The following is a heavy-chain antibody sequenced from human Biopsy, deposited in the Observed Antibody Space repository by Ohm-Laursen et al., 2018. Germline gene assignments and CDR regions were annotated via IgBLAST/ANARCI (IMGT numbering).Heavy chain of an antibody. CDR3: ARVEAGTYDALDI. CDR1: GGSMTGYE. V-gene: IGHV4-59*01. D-gene: IGHD1-26*01. Sequence: PGTLSLTCSVSGGSMTGYEWSWIRLAPGKGLEWIGHIYYSGGTKYNPSLASRVTFSVDMSKSQFSLKLYSVTAADTAVYYCARVEAGTYDALDIWGQGTLVAVSA. J-gene: IGHJ3*02. CDR2: IYYSGGT.